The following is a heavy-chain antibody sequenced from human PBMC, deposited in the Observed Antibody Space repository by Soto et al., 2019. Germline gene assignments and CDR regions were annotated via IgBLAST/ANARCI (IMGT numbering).Heavy chain of an antibody. V-gene: IGHV3-30-3*01. CDR2: ISYDGSNK. J-gene: IGHJ4*02. CDR3: AREPIVVVPAAIESYFDY. D-gene: IGHD2-2*02. Sequence: QVQLVESGGGVVQPGRSLRLSCAASGFTFSSYAMHWVRQAPGKGLEWVAVISYDGSNKYYADSVKGRFTISRDNSKNTLYLQMNSLRAEDTAVYYCAREPIVVVPAAIESYFDYWGQGTLVTVSS. CDR1: GFTFSSYA.